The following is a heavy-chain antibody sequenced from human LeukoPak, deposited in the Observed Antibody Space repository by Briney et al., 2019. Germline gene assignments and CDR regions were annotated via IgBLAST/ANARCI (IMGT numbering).Heavy chain of an antibody. Sequence: GGSLRLYCVASGLPIADFAMHWVRQAPGKGLEWVSLISGDGVSTFYADSVKGRFSISRDNSKNSLYLEMNSLRTEDAAMYYCAKESGNFEYGGQGTLVAVSS. CDR2: ISGDGVST. V-gene: IGHV3-43*02. CDR3: AKESGNFEY. CDR1: GLPIADFA. J-gene: IGHJ4*02.